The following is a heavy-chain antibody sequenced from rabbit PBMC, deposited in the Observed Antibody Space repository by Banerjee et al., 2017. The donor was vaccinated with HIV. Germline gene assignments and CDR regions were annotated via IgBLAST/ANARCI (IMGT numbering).Heavy chain of an antibody. CDR2: INAITGKA. Sequence: QEQLVESGGGLVKPEGSLQLSCTASGFSFSNKAVMCWVRQAPGKGLDWIACINAITGKAVYASWAKGRFTFSKTSSTTVTLQMTSLTAADTATYFCARGYATYGYFNLWGPGTLVTVS. J-gene: IGHJ4*01. D-gene: IGHD6-1*01. CDR3: ARGYATYGYFNL. V-gene: IGHV1S45*01. CDR1: GFSFSNKAV.